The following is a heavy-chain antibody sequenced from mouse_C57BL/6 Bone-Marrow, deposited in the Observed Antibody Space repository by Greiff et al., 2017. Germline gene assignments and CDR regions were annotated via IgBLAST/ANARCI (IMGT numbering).Heavy chain of an antibody. J-gene: IGHJ1*03. Sequence: VQLQQSGAELVRPGTSVKVSCKASGYAFTNYLIEWVKQRPGQGLEWIGVINPGSGGPNYNETFKGKATLIADKSSSTAYRQLSSLTSEDSAVYFCARGLITTVVATDWYFDVWGTGPTVTVSS. CDR3: ARGLITTVVATDWYFDV. CDR1: GYAFTNYL. V-gene: IGHV1-54*01. D-gene: IGHD1-1*01. CDR2: INPGSGGP.